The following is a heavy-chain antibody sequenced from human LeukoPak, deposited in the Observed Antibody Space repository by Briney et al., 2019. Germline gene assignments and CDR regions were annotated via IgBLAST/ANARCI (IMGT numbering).Heavy chain of an antibody. CDR1: GFTFSSYA. V-gene: IGHV1-8*02. J-gene: IGHJ6*02. Sequence: GGSLRLSCAASGFTFSSYAISWVRQAPGQGLEWMGWMNPNSGNTGYAQKFQGRVTMTRNTSISTAYMELSSLRSEDTAVYYCARAYGDDYYYYGMDVWGQGTTVTVSS. CDR3: ARAYGDDYYYYGMDV. D-gene: IGHD4-17*01. CDR2: MNPNSGNT.